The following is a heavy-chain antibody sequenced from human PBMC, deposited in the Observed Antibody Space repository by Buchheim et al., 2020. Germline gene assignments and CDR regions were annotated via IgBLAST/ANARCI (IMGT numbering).Heavy chain of an antibody. CDR2: ISGGDGST. J-gene: IGHJ4*02. V-gene: IGHV3-23*01. D-gene: IGHD6-19*01. CDR1: GFTFSNYA. Sequence: VQLLASGGGLGQTGGSLRLTCTASGFTFSNYALSWVRQAPGKGLEWVSAISGGDGSTYYADSVKGRFTISRDNSKNTLYLLMSSLRAEDTAVYYCAKESRIAVAGAFDYWGQG. CDR3: AKESRIAVAGAFDY.